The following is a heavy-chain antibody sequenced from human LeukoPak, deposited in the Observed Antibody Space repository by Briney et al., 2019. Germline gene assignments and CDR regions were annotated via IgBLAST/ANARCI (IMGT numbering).Heavy chain of an antibody. Sequence: SETLSLTCTVSNGSLSSYFWSWIRQPPGKGLEWVAYIKYSGSINYNPSFKNRVTLSVDTSKNQFSLKLSSVTAADTAVYYCARDGSIAARRGYYYYGMDVWGQGTTVTVSS. V-gene: IGHV4-59*12. D-gene: IGHD6-6*01. CDR1: NGSLSSYF. J-gene: IGHJ6*02. CDR2: IKYSGSI. CDR3: ARDGSIAARRGYYYYGMDV.